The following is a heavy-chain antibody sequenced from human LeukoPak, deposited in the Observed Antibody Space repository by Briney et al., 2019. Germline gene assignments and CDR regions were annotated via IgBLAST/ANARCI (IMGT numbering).Heavy chain of an antibody. CDR3: ARAGYCSSTSCLPLRNFDY. D-gene: IGHD2-2*01. J-gene: IGHJ4*02. CDR1: GFTFSSYS. CDR2: ISSSSSYI. V-gene: IGHV3-21*01. Sequence: GGSLRLSCAASGFTFSSYSMNWVRQAPGKGLEWVSSISSSSSYIYYADSVKGRFTISRDNAKNSLYLQMNSLRAEDTAVYYCARAGYCSSTSCLPLRNFDYWGQGTLVSVSP.